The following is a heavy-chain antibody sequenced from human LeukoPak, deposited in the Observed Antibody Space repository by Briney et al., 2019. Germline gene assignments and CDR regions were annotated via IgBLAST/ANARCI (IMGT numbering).Heavy chain of an antibody. CDR3: ASGMEGWYFDL. CDR2: INPNSGGT. CDR1: GYTFTDYS. V-gene: IGHV1-2*02. Sequence: ASVKVSCKASGYTFTDYSMYWVRQAPGQGLEWMGWINPNSGGTNYTQKFQGRVTMTRDTSISTAYMELISLRSDDTAVYYCASGMEGWYFDLWGRGTLVTVSS. J-gene: IGHJ2*01. D-gene: IGHD3-3*01.